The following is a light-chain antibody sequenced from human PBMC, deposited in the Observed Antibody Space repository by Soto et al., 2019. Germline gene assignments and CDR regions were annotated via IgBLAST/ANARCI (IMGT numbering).Light chain of an antibody. V-gene: IGLV2-14*01. Sequence: QSVLTQPASVSGSPGQSITISCTGTSSDVGASNYVSWYQQLPGTAPKLIIYGVTIRPSGVSNRFSGSKSGNTASLTISGLQADDEADYYCCSYGPDSTPYVFGTGTKVTVL. CDR2: GVT. CDR1: SSDVGASNY. J-gene: IGLJ1*01. CDR3: CSYGPDSTPYV.